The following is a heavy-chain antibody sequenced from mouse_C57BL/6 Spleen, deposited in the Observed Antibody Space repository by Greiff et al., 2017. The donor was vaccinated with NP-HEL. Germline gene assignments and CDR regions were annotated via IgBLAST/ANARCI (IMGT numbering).Heavy chain of an antibody. CDR1: GYTFTDYY. D-gene: IGHD1-1*02. CDR3: ARWRWAY. Sequence: EVQLQQSGPELVKPGASVKISCKASGYTFTDYYMNWVKQSHGRSLEWIGDINPNNGGTSYNQKFKGKATLTVDKSSSTAYMELRSLTSEDSAVYYWARWRWAYWGQGTLVTVSA. V-gene: IGHV1-26*01. J-gene: IGHJ3*01. CDR2: INPNNGGT.